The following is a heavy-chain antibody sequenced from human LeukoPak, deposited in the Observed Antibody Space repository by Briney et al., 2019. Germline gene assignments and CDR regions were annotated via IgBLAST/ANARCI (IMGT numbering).Heavy chain of an antibody. J-gene: IGHJ4*02. CDR2: ISSSSSYI. Sequence: GGSLRLSCAASGFTFSSYSMNWVRQAPGKGLEWVSSISSSSSYIYYADSVKGRFTISRDNAKNSLYLQMSSLRAEDTAVYYCAKRGYSSWYFDYWGQGTLVTVSS. CDR1: GFTFSSYS. V-gene: IGHV3-21*01. CDR3: AKRGYSSWYFDY. D-gene: IGHD5-18*01.